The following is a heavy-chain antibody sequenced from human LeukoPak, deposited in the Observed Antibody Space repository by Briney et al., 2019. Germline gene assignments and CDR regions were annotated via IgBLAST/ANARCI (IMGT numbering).Heavy chain of an antibody. D-gene: IGHD2-2*01. Sequence: GRCLRLSCAASGLTFAGYDMSCVREARGKGLEWVSTISASGDNTYYAGSVKGRFTISRDNSKNRLYLEMDSLRAEDTAVYYCANRFCSATRCFHFDYWGQGTLVTVSS. V-gene: IGHV3-23*01. J-gene: IGHJ4*02. CDR3: ANRFCSATRCFHFDY. CDR2: ISASGDNT. CDR1: GLTFAGYD.